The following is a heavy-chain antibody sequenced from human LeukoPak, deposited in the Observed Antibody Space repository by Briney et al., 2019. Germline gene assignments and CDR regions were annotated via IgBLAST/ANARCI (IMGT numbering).Heavy chain of an antibody. J-gene: IGHJ4*02. D-gene: IGHD3-22*01. CDR2: IIPIFGTA. V-gene: IGHV1-69*06. CDR1: GATFSSYA. Sequence: GPSEKFSCKASGATFSSYAISWVRQAPGQGLEWMGRIIPIFGTANYAQKFQGRVTITADKSTSTAYMQLSSLRSEDTAVYYCARQDYYYDSSGPFDYWGQGTLVTVS. CDR3: ARQDYYYDSSGPFDY.